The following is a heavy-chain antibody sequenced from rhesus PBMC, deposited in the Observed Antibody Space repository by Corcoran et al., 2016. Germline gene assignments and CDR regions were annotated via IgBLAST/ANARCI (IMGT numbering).Heavy chain of an antibody. V-gene: IGHV4-76*01. CDR1: GYSISSGYD. D-gene: IGHD2-21*01. J-gene: IGHJ4*01. CDR2: IYGSSGST. CDR3: AREGLRYYFDY. Sequence: QVQLQESGPGVVKPSETLSLTCAVSGYSISSGYDWSWIRQPPGKGLEWIGYIYGSSGSTNYNPSLKNRVTISKDTSKNQFCLKLSSVTAADTAVYYCAREGLRYYFDYWGQGVLVTVSS.